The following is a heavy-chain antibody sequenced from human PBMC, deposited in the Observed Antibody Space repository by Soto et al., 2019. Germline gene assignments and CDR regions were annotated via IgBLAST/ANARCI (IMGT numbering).Heavy chain of an antibody. Sequence: PGGSLRLSCAASGFTFSSYAMHWVRQAPGKGLEWVAVISYDGSNKYYADSVKGRFTISRDNSKNTLYLQMNSLRAEDTAVYYCARGYSRELGYWGQGTLVTVSS. J-gene: IGHJ4*02. CDR1: GFTFSSYA. CDR2: ISYDGSNK. V-gene: IGHV3-30-3*01. D-gene: IGHD1-20*01. CDR3: ARGYSRELGY.